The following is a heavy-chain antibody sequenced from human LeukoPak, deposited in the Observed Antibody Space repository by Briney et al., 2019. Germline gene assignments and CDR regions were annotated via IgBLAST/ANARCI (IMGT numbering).Heavy chain of an antibody. Sequence: ASVKVSCKASGYTFTNYAMNWVRQAPGQGLEWMGWIHPSTGNPAYAQGFTGRFVFSLDTSVSTTYLQISSLKAQDTAVYFCARAFQSLGGLSLPDYWGQGTLVTVSS. CDR3: ARAFQSLGGLSLPDY. J-gene: IGHJ4*02. CDR1: GYTFTNYA. V-gene: IGHV7-4-1*02. CDR2: IHPSTGNP. D-gene: IGHD3-16*02.